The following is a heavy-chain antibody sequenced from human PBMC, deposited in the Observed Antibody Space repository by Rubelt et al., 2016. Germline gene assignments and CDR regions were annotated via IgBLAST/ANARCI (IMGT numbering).Heavy chain of an antibody. CDR1: GYTFTSYG. V-gene: IGHV1-18*01. Sequence: QVQLVQSGAEVKKPGASVKVSCKASGYTFTSYGISWVRQAPGQGLEWMGWISAYNGNTNYAQKLQGRVTMTPDTSTSTAYMGLRSRRSDDTAVYYCARDLPPFRRYNWNFPLDYWGQGTLVTVSS. CDR2: ISAYNGNT. D-gene: IGHD1-7*01. J-gene: IGHJ4*02. CDR3: ARDLPPFRRYNWNFPLDY.